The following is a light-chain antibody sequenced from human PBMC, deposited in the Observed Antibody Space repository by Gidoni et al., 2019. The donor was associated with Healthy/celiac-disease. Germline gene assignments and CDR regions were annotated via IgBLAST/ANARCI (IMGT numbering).Light chain of an antibody. V-gene: IGLV1-51*01. CDR3: GTWDSSLSAGPYV. CDR2: DNN. Sequence: QSVLTQPPSVSAAPGQKVTISCSGSSSNIGNNYVSWYQQLPGTAPKLLIYDNNKRPSGILDRFSGSKSGTSATLGITGLQTGDEADYYCGTWDSSLSAGPYVFGTGTKVTVL. J-gene: IGLJ1*01. CDR1: SSNIGNNY.